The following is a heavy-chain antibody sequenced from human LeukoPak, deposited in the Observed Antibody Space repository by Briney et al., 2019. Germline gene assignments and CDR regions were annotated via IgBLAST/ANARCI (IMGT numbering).Heavy chain of an antibody. Sequence: ASVKVSCKASGYTFTSYGISWVRQAPGQGLEWMGWISAYNGNTNYAQKLQGRVTMTTDTSTSTAYMELSRLRSDDTAVYYCARDFRAAMVSDWFDPWDQGTLVTVSS. CDR1: GYTFTSYG. D-gene: IGHD5-18*01. CDR3: ARDFRAAMVSDWFDP. V-gene: IGHV1-18*01. CDR2: ISAYNGNT. J-gene: IGHJ5*02.